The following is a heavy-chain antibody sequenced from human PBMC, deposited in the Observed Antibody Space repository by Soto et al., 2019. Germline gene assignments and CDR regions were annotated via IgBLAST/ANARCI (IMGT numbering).Heavy chain of an antibody. Sequence: GESLKISCAASGFTLSSYAMSWVRQAPGKGLEWVSDISGSGGSTYYVASVKGRFTISRDNAKNSLYLQMHSLRDEDTAVYYCARGQQWPVWGQGTLVTVSS. CDR2: ISGSGGST. D-gene: IGHD6-19*01. CDR3: ARGQQWPV. V-gene: IGHV3-23*01. CDR1: GFTLSSYA. J-gene: IGHJ4*02.